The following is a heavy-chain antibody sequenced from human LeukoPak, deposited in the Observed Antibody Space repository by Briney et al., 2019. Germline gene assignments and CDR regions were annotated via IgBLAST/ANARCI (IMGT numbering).Heavy chain of an antibody. V-gene: IGHV1-18*01. CDR3: ARDPKLNYYDSRGPVDY. CDR2: ISAYNGNT. Sequence: ASVKVSCKASGYTFTSYGISWVRQAPGQGLEWMGWISAYNGNTNYAQKLQGRVTMTTDTSTSTAYMELRSLRSDDTAVYYCARDPKLNYYDSRGPVDYWGQGTLVTVSS. CDR1: GYTFTSYG. D-gene: IGHD3-22*01. J-gene: IGHJ4*02.